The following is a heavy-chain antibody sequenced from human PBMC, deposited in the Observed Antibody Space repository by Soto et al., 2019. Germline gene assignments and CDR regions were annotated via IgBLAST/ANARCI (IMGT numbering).Heavy chain of an antibody. CDR2: TYYRSKWGN. J-gene: IGHJ6*02. CDR3: ARETPPYGMDV. CDR1: GDSVSSNSAT. V-gene: IGHV6-1*01. Sequence: PSQTLSLTCVISGDSVSSNSATWHWIRQSPSRGPEWLGRTYYRSKWGNDYAESVKSRITINPDTSKNQFSLQLNSVTPEDTAVYYCARETPPYGMDVWGQGTTVTVSS.